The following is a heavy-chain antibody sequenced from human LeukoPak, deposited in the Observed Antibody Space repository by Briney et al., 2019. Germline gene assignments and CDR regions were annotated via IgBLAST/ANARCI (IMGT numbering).Heavy chain of an antibody. CDR2: INAGNGNT. V-gene: IGHV1-3*01. CDR3: ARFHGFYGGDY. Sequence: ASVKVSCKASGYTFTSYAMHWVRQAPGQRLEWMGRINAGNGNTKYSQKFQGRVTITRDTSASTAYMELSSLRSEDTAVYYCARFHGFYGGDYWGQGTLVTVSS. CDR1: GYTFTSYA. J-gene: IGHJ4*02. D-gene: IGHD3-22*01.